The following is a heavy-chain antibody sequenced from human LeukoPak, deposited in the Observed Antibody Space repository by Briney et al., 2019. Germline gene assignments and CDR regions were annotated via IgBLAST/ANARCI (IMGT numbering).Heavy chain of an antibody. CDR1: GGSISSYY. CDR3: ARDGEVVPAASLRY. CDR2: IYYSGST. Sequence: SETLSLTCTVSGGSISSYYWSWIRQPPGKGLEWIGYIYYSGSTNDNPSLKSRVTISVDTSKNQFSLKLSSVTAADTAVYYCARDGEVVPAASLRYWGQGTLVTVSS. V-gene: IGHV4-59*01. D-gene: IGHD2-2*01. J-gene: IGHJ4*02.